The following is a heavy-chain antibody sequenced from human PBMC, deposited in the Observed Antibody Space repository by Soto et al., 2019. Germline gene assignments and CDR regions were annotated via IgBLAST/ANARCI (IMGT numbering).Heavy chain of an antibody. V-gene: IGHV1-8*01. Sequence: QVQLVQSGAEVQKPGASVKVSCKASGYTFTSYDINWVRQATGQGLEWMGWMNHNSGNTGYAQKFQARVTMTRNTSRSTAYMEVRSLRSEDTAVYYCARGKGGVYDFWSGYYALAFEIWGQGTMVTVSS. CDR1: GYTFTSYD. CDR3: ARGKGGVYDFWSGYYALAFEI. CDR2: MNHNSGNT. J-gene: IGHJ3*02. D-gene: IGHD3-3*01.